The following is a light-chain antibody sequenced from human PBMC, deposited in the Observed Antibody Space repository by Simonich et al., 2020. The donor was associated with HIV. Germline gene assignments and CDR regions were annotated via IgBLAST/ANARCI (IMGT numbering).Light chain of an antibody. Sequence: SYELTQPPSVSVSPGQTARITCSGDALPKQYVYWYQQKPGQAPVLVIYKDSERPSGIPERFSGSSSGTTVTLTISGVQAEDEAHYYCQSADSSGTNVVFGGGTKLTVL. CDR1: ALPKQY. J-gene: IGLJ2*01. V-gene: IGLV3-25*03. CDR2: KDS. CDR3: QSADSSGTNVV.